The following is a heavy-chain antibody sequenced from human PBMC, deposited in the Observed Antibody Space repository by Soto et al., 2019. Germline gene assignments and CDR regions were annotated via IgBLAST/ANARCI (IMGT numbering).Heavy chain of an antibody. CDR1: GFTFSDYY. D-gene: IGHD3-3*01. J-gene: IGHJ6*02. CDR2: ISSSGSTI. V-gene: IGHV3-11*01. CDR3: ERDLSGDFWSGYLIMHYYYYGMDV. Sequence: GSLRLSCAASGFTFSDYYMSWIRQAPGKGLEWVSYISSSGSTIYYADSVKGRFTISRDNAKNSLYLQMNSLRAEDTAVYYCERDLSGDFWSGYLIMHYYYYGMDVWGQGTTVNVSS.